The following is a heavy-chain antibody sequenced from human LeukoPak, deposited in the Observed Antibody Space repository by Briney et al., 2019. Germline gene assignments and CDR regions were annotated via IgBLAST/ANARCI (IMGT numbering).Heavy chain of an antibody. J-gene: IGHJ4*02. CDR3: ARLIAVAGPWTFDY. D-gene: IGHD6-19*01. V-gene: IGHV4-4*02. Sequence: GSLRLSCAASGFIFSTYWMMWARQAPGKGLEWIGEIYHSGSTNYNPSLKSRVTISVDKSKNQFSPKLSSVTAADTAVYYCARLIAVAGPWTFDYWGQGTLVTVSS. CDR2: IYHSGST. CDR1: GFIFSTYW.